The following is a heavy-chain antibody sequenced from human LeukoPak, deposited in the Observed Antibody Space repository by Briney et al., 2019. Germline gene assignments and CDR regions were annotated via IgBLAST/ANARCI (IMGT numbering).Heavy chain of an antibody. D-gene: IGHD6-25*01. J-gene: IGHJ4*02. CDR2: VSGTGGST. Sequence: GGSLRLSCAASGFTFSSYAMSWVRQAPGKGLEWVSDVSGTGGSTYYADSVKGRFTISRDNSKNTLYLQMNSLRAEDTAVYYCAKVRSIAAAEEIDYWGQGTLVTVSS. CDR1: GFTFSSYA. V-gene: IGHV3-23*01. CDR3: AKVRSIAAAEEIDY.